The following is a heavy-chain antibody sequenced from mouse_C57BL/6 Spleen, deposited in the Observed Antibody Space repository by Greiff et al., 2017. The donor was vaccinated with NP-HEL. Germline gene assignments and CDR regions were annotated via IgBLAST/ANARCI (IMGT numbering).Heavy chain of an antibody. J-gene: IGHJ2*01. CDR2: INPGRGGP. CDR1: GYAFTNCL. CDR3: ARREEYGQLKY. V-gene: IGHV1-54*01. D-gene: IGHD3-2*02. Sequence: QVQLQQSGAELVRPGTSVKVSCKASGYAFTNCLIAWVKQRPGQGLEWIGVINPGRGGPNSNEKFTGTATLTADTSSSTAYMQLSSLTSEDSAVYFCARREEYGQLKYWGQGTTLTVSS.